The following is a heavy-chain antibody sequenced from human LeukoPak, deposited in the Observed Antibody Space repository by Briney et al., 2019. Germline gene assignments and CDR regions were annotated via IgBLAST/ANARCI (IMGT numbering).Heavy chain of an antibody. J-gene: IGHJ4*02. CDR1: GGSISSYY. CDR2: IYYSGST. V-gene: IGHV4-59*12. CDR3: ARDLGPRYFDY. Sequence: PSETLSLTCTVSGGSISSYYWSWIWQPPGKGREWIGSIYYSGSTYYNPSLKSRVTISVDTSKNQFSLKLSSATAADTAVYYCARDLGPRYFDYWGQGTLVTVSS.